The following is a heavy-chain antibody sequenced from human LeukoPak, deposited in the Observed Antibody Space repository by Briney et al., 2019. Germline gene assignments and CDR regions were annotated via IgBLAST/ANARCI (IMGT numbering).Heavy chain of an antibody. CDR3: ARGRDMVRRVNNEIPFDY. CDR1: GGSISSSSYY. CDR2: IYYSGST. J-gene: IGHJ4*02. V-gene: IGHV4-39*07. D-gene: IGHD3-10*01. Sequence: SETLSLTCTVSGGSISSSSYYWGWIRQPPGKGLEWIGSIYYSGSTCYNPSLKSRVTISVDTSKNQFSLKLSSVTAADTAVYYCARGRDMVRRVNNEIPFDYWGQGTLVTVSS.